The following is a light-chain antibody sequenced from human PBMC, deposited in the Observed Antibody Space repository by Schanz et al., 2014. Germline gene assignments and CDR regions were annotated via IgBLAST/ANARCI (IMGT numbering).Light chain of an antibody. CDR3: SSYAGSDNYEV. CDR2: EVS. J-gene: IGLJ1*01. CDR1: SSDTGGYNY. V-gene: IGLV2-8*01. Sequence: QSALTQPASVSGSPGQSITIPCSGFSSDTGGYNYVSWYQHHPGKAPQLMIYEVSQRPSGVPDRFSGSKSGNTASLTVSGLQAEDEADYYCSSYAGSDNYEVFGTGTKLTVL.